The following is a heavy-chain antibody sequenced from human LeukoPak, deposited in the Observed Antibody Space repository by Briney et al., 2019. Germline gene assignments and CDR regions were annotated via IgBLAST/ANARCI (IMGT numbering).Heavy chain of an antibody. CDR1: GYTFTSYY. CDR2: INPSGGST. V-gene: IGHV1-46*01. D-gene: IGHD3-9*01. J-gene: IGHJ4*02. Sequence: GASVKVSCKASGYTFTSYYMHWVRQAPGQGLEWMGIINPSGGSTSYAQKFQGRVTITADESTSTAYMELSSLRSEDTAVYYCVVQIDTLTGYPDFDYWGQGTLVTVSS. CDR3: VVQIDTLTGYPDFDY.